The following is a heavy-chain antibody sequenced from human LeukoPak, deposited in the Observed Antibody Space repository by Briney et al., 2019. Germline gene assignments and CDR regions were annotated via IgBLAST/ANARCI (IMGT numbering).Heavy chain of an antibody. CDR3: AKDLWACSGGSCYSGFDY. J-gene: IGHJ4*02. Sequence: PGGSLRLSCAASGFTFSSYAMSWVRQAPGKGLEWVSAISSSGGSTYYADSVKGRFTISRDNSKNTLYLQMNSLRAEDTAVYYCAKDLWACSGGSCYSGFDYWGQGTLVTVSS. CDR1: GFTFSSYA. V-gene: IGHV3-23*01. CDR2: ISSSGGST. D-gene: IGHD2-15*01.